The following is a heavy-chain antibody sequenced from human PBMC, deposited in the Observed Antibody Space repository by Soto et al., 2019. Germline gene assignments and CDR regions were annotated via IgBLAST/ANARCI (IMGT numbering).Heavy chain of an antibody. CDR3: VAVHIVPAAVGLSADY. V-gene: IGHV3-21*01. Sequence: GGSLRLSCAASGFTFSSYSMNWVRQAPGKGLEWVSSISSSSSYIYYADSVKGRFTISRDNAKNSLYLQMNSLRAEDTAVYYCVAVHIVPAAVGLSADYWGQGTLVTVSS. CDR1: GFTFSSYS. CDR2: ISSSSSYI. D-gene: IGHD2-2*01. J-gene: IGHJ4*02.